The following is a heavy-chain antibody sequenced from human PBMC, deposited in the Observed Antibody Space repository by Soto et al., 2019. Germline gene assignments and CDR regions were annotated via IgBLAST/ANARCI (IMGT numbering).Heavy chain of an antibody. J-gene: IGHJ6*02. CDR3: GKDSPSGWYPQGFFYYGMDV. CDR1: GFTFSSYD. V-gene: IGHV3-23*01. Sequence: EVQLLESGGGLVQPGGSLRLSCAASGFTFSSYDMSWVRQAPGKGLEWVSTISGNGEATNYADSVKGRFTISRDNSKNTLSLQMNSLRAEDTAVYYCGKDSPSGWYPQGFFYYGMDVWGQGTTVTVSS. D-gene: IGHD6-19*01. CDR2: ISGNGEAT.